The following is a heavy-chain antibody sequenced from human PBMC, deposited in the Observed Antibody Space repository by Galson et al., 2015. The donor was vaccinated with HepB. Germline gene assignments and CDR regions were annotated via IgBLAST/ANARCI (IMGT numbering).Heavy chain of an antibody. Sequence: QSGAEVKKPGESLRISCSGSGYSFTSYWISWVRQMPGKGLEWMGRIDPSDSYTNYSPSFQGHVTISADKSISTAYLQWSSLKASDTAMYYCARHPEQADYVGAFDYWGQGTLVTVSS. CDR1: GYSFTSYW. J-gene: IGHJ4*02. CDR3: ARHPEQADYVGAFDY. V-gene: IGHV5-10-1*01. CDR2: IDPSDSYT. D-gene: IGHD4-23*01.